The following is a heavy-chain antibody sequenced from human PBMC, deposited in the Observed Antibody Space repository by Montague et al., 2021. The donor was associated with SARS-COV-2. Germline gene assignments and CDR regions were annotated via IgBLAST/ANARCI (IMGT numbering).Heavy chain of an antibody. CDR1: GGSISSGGYY. J-gene: IGHJ5*02. CDR3: ARATRSIVVLNWFDP. D-gene: IGHD3-22*01. V-gene: IGHV4-31*03. CDR2: IYYSGST. Sequence: TRSLTCTVSGGSISSGGYYWSWIRRHPGKGLEWIGYIYYSGSTYYNPSLKSRVTISVDTSKNQFSLKLSSVTAADTAVYYCARATRSIVVLNWFDPWGQGTLVTVSS.